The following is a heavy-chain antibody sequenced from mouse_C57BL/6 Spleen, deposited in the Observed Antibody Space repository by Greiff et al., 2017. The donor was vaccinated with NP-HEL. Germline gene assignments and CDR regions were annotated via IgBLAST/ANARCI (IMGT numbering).Heavy chain of an antibody. J-gene: IGHJ2*01. V-gene: IGHV1-53*01. D-gene: IGHD1-1*01. Sequence: QVQLQQPGTELVKPGASVKLSCKASGYTFTSYWMHWVKQRPGQGLEWIGNINPSNGGTNYNEKFKSKATLTVDKSSSTAYMQLSSLTSKDSAVYYCARGDYYGGYFDYWGQGTTLTVSS. CDR3: ARGDYYGGYFDY. CDR1: GYTFTSYW. CDR2: INPSNGGT.